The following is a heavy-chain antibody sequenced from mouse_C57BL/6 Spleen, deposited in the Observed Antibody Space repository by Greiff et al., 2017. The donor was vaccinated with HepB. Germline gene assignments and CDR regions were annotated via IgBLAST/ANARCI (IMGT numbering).Heavy chain of an antibody. CDR3: ARSGGSDYPLYYFGC. D-gene: IGHD2-13*01. Sequence: QVQLQQPGAELVKPGASVKMSCKASGYTFTSYWITWVKQRPGQGLEWIGDIYPGSGSTNYNEKFKSKATLTVDTSSSTAYMQLSSLTSEDSAVYYCARSGGSDYPLYYFGCWGEGTTLTVSS. J-gene: IGHJ2*01. CDR2: IYPGSGST. V-gene: IGHV1-55*01. CDR1: GYTFTSYW.